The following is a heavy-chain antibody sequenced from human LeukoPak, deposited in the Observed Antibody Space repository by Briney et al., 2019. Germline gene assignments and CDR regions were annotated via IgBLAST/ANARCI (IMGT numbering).Heavy chain of an antibody. CDR2: INHSGST. D-gene: IGHD1-26*01. CDR3: ARTKSGSYIDY. Sequence: SETLSLTCAVYGGSFSGYYWSWIRQPPGKGLEWIGEINHSGSTNYNPSLKSRVTISVDTSKNQFSLKLSSVTAADTAVYYCARTKSGSYIDYWGQGILVTVSS. J-gene: IGHJ4*02. CDR1: GGSFSGYY. V-gene: IGHV4-34*01.